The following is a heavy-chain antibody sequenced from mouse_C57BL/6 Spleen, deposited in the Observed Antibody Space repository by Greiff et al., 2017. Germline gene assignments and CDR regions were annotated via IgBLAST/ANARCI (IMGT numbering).Heavy chain of an antibody. V-gene: IGHV1-69*01. J-gene: IGHJ2*01. CDR3: ARRYYYGSRYYFDY. Sequence: QVQLKQPGAELVMPGASVKLSCKASGYTFTSYWMHWVKQRPGQGLEWIGEIDPSDSYTNYNQKFKGKSTLTVDQSSSTAYMQLSSLTSEDSAVYYCARRYYYGSRYYFDYWGQGTTLTVSS. CDR2: IDPSDSYT. D-gene: IGHD1-1*01. CDR1: GYTFTSYW.